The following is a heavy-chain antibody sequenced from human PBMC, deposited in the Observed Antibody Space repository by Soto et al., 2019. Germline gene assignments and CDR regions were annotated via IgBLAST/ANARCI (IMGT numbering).Heavy chain of an antibody. CDR3: ASGRGTENY. V-gene: IGHV4-34*01. CDR1: GGSFSASY. Sequence: QVQLQQWGAGLLKPLETLSLTCGVYGGSFSASYWSWIRQPPGKGLEWIGEINDSGSTEYNPSLKSRVTISEDTSKKQSSLNLKSVSAADTAVYYCASGRGTENYWGQGTLVTVSS. D-gene: IGHD3-10*01. CDR2: INDSGST. J-gene: IGHJ4*02.